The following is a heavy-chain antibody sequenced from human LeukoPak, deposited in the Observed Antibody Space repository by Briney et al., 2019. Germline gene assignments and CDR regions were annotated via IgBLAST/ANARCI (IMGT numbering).Heavy chain of an antibody. V-gene: IGHV3-74*01. D-gene: IGHD5-18*01. CDR3: ARDRPGNTAIDY. CDR1: GFTFSTYW. J-gene: IGHJ4*02. CDR2: IHSDGRST. Sequence: GGSLRLSCAASGFTFSTYWMHWVRQAPGKGLVWVSRIHSDGRSTSYADSVNGRFTISRDNAKNTLYLQMNSLRAEDTAVYYCARDRPGNTAIDYWGQGTLVSVSS.